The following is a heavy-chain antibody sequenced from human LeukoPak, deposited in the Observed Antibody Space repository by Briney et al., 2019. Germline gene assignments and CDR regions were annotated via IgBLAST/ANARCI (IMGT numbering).Heavy chain of an antibody. D-gene: IGHD5-18*01. J-gene: IGHJ3*02. CDR3: ARARSSYGYGDAFDI. Sequence: GGSLSLSCAASGFTFSSYGMHWVGQAPGKRLEWVAFIRYDGSNKYYTDSVKGRFTISRDNSKNTLYLQMNSLRAEDTAVYYCARARSSYGYGDAFDIWGQGTMVTVSS. CDR1: GFTFSSYG. V-gene: IGHV3-30*02. CDR2: IRYDGSNK.